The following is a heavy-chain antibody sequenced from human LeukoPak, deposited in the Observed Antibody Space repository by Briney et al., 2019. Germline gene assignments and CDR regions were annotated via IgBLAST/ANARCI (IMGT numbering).Heavy chain of an antibody. CDR3: ARRQWLDYYYYYGMDV. CDR2: INHSGST. J-gene: IGHJ6*02. CDR1: GGSFSGYY. Sequence: SETLSLTCAVYGGSFSGYYWSWIRQPPGKGLEWIGEINHSGSTNYNPSLKSRVTISVDKSKNQFSLKLSSVTAADTAVYYCARRQWLDYYYYYGMDVWGQGTTVTVSS. V-gene: IGHV4-34*01. D-gene: IGHD6-19*01.